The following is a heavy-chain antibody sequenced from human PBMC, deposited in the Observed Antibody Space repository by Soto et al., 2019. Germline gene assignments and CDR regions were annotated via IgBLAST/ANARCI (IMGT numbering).Heavy chain of an antibody. J-gene: IGHJ6*02. CDR2: IDNSDSYT. CDR1: VYSVTSYW. CDR3: ARLDDILGAYGMDV. D-gene: IGHD3-9*01. V-gene: IGHV5-10-1*01. Sequence: LGESLKISCKGSVYSVTSYWISWVRQMPGKGLEWMGRIDNSDSYTNYSPSFQGHVTISADKSISTAYLQWSSLKASDTAMYYCARLDDILGAYGMDVWGQGTTVTVSS.